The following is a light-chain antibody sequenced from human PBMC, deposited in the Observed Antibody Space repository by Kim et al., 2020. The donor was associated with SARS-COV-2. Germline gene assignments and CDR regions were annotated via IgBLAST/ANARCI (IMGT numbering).Light chain of an antibody. Sequence: ASVGDRVTITCRASQSISSYLNWYQQKPGKAPKLLIYAASSLQSGVPSRFSGSGSGTDFTLTISSLQPEDFATYYCQQANSFPLYTFGQGTKLEI. CDR2: AAS. CDR1: QSISSY. CDR3: QQANSFPLYT. J-gene: IGKJ2*01. V-gene: IGKV1-12*01.